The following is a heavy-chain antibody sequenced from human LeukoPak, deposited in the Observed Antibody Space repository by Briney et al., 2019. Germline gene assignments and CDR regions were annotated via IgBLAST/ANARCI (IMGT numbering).Heavy chain of an antibody. V-gene: IGHV4-61*02. J-gene: IGHJ4*02. CDR2: IYTSGST. CDR1: GGSISSGSYY. D-gene: IGHD4/OR15-4a*01. Sequence: SETLSLTCTVSGGSISSGSYYWSWIRQPAGKGLEWIGRIYTSGSTNYNPSLKSRVTISVDTSKNQFSLKLSSVTAADTAVYYCARGYGDWGQGTLVTVSS. CDR3: ARGYGD.